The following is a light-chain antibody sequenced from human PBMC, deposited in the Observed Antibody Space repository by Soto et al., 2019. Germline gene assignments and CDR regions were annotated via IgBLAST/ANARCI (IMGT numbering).Light chain of an antibody. V-gene: IGLV2-8*01. Sequence: QSVLTQPPSASGSPGQSVTISCTGTSSDVGSYTFVSWYQQYPGKAPKVLIYDVNKRPSGVPDRFSGSRSGNTASLTISGLQTEDEADYYCSSYTSSSRIVFGGGTQLTVL. CDR2: DVN. J-gene: IGLJ2*01. CDR1: SSDVGSYTF. CDR3: SSYTSSSRIV.